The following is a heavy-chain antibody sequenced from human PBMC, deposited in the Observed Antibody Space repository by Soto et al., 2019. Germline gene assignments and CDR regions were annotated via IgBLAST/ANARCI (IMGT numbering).Heavy chain of an antibody. Sequence: PGGSLRLSCAASGFTFSSYSMYWVRQAPGKGLEWVSSISSSSSYIYYADSVKGRFTISRDNAKNSLYLQMNSLRAEDTAVYYCARSVGIAARNYYYYGMDVWGQGTTVTVSS. CDR1: GFTFSSYS. CDR2: ISSSSSYI. D-gene: IGHD6-6*01. J-gene: IGHJ6*02. CDR3: ARSVGIAARNYYYYGMDV. V-gene: IGHV3-21*01.